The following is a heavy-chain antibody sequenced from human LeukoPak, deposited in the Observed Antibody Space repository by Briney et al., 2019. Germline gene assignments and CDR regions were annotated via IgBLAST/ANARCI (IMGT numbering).Heavy chain of an antibody. CDR3: AKAVGYSSGWPRFDY. CDR2: ISGSGGST. D-gene: IGHD6-19*01. CDR1: GFTFSSYA. J-gene: IGHJ4*02. Sequence: GGSLRLSCAASGFTFSSYAMSWVRQAPGKGLEWVSAISGSGGSTYYADSVKGRITISRDNSKNTLYVQMNSLRAEDTAVYYCAKAVGYSSGWPRFDYWGQGTQVTVSS. V-gene: IGHV3-23*01.